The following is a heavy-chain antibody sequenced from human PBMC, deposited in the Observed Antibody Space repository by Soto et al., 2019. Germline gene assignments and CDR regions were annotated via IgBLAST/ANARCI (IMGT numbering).Heavy chain of an antibody. CDR2: ISYDGSNK. J-gene: IGHJ6*02. D-gene: IGHD5-12*01. CDR1: GFTFSSYA. CDR3: TRDRDISYYGMDV. V-gene: IGHV3-30-3*01. Sequence: QVQLVESGGGAVQPGRSLRLSCAASGFTFSSYAMHWVRQAPGKGLEWVAVISYDGSNKYYADSVKGRFTISRDNSKNTLYLQINSLRAVDTAVYYCTRDRDISYYGMDVWGQGTTVTVSS.